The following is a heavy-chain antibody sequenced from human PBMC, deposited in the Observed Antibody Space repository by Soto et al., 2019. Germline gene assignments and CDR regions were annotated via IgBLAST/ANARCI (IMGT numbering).Heavy chain of an antibody. V-gene: IGHV3-15*07. D-gene: IGHD3-3*01. Sequence: GGSLRLSCAASGFTFSNAWMNWVRQAPGKGLEWVGRIKSKTDGGTTDYAAPVKGRFTISRDDSKNTLYLQMNSLKTEDTAVYYCTKDGSGSGYYNYYYYGMDVWGQGTTVTVSS. CDR2: IKSKTDGGTT. CDR3: TKDGSGSGYYNYYYYGMDV. J-gene: IGHJ6*02. CDR1: GFTFSNAW.